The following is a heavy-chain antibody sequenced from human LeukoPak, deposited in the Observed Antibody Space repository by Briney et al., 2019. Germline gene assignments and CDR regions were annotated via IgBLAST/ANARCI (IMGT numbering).Heavy chain of an antibody. CDR2: VHNVGST. V-gene: IGHV4-39*01. CDR1: GVSTTNGIYY. D-gene: IGHD6-19*01. CDR3: ARHAEYNSGWHFYLDH. J-gene: IGHJ4*02. Sequence: SETLSLTXTVSGVSTTNGIYYWAWIRQPPGKGLEWIGSVHNVGSTYYNLSLRSRVTMSIDTSKNQFSLRLNSVTAADTAVYYCARHAEYNSGWHFYLDHWGQGILVTVSS.